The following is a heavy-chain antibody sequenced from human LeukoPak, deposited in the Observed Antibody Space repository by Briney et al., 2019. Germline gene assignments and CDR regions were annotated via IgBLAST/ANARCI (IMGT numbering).Heavy chain of an antibody. Sequence: SETLSLTCAVYGGSFSAYYWTWIRQPPGKGLEWIGEINHSGSTYYSPSLKSRVTISVDTSKNQFSLKLSSVTAADTAVYYCARVGPRIAAAGYDYWGQGTLVTVS. CDR3: ARVGPRIAAAGYDY. J-gene: IGHJ4*02. CDR1: GGSFSAYY. D-gene: IGHD6-13*01. CDR2: INHSGST. V-gene: IGHV4-34*01.